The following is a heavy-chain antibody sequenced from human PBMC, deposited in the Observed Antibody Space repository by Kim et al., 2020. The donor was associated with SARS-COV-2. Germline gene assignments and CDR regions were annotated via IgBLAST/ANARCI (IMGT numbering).Heavy chain of an antibody. V-gene: IGHV4-38-2*02. CDR3: ASSQAVVVPAAMGY. CDR2: IYHSGST. J-gene: IGHJ4*02. CDR1: GYSISSGYY. Sequence: SETLSLTCTVSGYSISSGYYWGWIRQPPGKGLEWIGSIYHSGSTYYNPSLKSRVTISVDTSKNQFSLKLSSVTAADTAVYYCASSQAVVVPAAMGYWGQG. D-gene: IGHD2-2*01.